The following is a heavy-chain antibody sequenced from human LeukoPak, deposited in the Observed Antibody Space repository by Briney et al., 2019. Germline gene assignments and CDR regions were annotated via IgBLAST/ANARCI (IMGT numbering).Heavy chain of an antibody. V-gene: IGHV3-20*01. CDR2: ISWNGDRT. J-gene: IGHJ6*02. Sequence: PGGSLRLSCIVSEFTFGDYGMSWVRQVPGKGLEWVSGISWNGDRTDYAASVAGRFIISRDSAAKVLYLQMNSLRAEDTALYHCARDTYYFGSGRYAPNYGMDVWGQGTTVTVSS. D-gene: IGHD3-10*01. CDR3: ARDTYYFGSGRYAPNYGMDV. CDR1: EFTFGDYG.